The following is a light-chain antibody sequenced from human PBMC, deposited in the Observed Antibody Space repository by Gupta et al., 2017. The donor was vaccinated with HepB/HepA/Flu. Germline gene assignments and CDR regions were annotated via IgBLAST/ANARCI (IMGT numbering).Light chain of an antibody. CDR2: GAS. CDR3: HQYGSSPWT. J-gene: IGKJ1*01. V-gene: IGKV3-20*01. Sequence: EIVLTQSPGNLSLSQGERATLSCRASQSVSSSYLAWYQQKPGQAPRLLIYGASSRATGIPDRFSGSGSGTDFTLTISRLEPEDFAVYYCHQYGSSPWTFGQGTKVEIK. CDR1: QSVSSSY.